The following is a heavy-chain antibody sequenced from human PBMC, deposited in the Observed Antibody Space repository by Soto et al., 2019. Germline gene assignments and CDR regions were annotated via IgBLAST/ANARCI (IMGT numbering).Heavy chain of an antibody. V-gene: IGHV3-30-3*01. CDR1: GFTFSSYA. Sequence: GGSLRLSCAASGFTFSSYAMHWVRQAPGKGLEWVAVISYDGSNKYYADSVKGRFTISRDNSKNTLYLQMNGLRAEDTAWYYCARGELGYCSSTSCYFAKKSDILAHNLYSSSFDYWGQGTLVTVSS. CDR3: ARGELGYCSSTSCYFAKKSDILAHNLYSSSFDY. D-gene: IGHD2-2*01. CDR2: ISYDGSNK. J-gene: IGHJ4*02.